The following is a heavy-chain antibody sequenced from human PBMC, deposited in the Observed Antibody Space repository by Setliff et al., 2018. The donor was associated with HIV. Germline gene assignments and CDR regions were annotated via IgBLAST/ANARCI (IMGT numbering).Heavy chain of an antibody. CDR2: IIPMFGLA. CDR3: ARSGGWWGHSNPNPFYYHMDL. D-gene: IGHD3-16*01. Sequence: SVKVSCKASGGTFRSYAFSWVRQAPGQGLEWMGGIIPMFGLANYAQKFQGRVTITADKSTNTAYLDLRSFRSEDTAVYYCARSGGWWGHSNPNPFYYHMDLWGQGTTVTVSS. J-gene: IGHJ6*03. CDR1: GGTFRSYA. V-gene: IGHV1-69*10.